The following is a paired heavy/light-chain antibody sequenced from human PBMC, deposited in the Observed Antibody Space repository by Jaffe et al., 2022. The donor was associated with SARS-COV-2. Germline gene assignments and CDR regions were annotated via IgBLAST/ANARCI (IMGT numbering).Light chain of an antibody. V-gene: IGLV2-14*01. Sequence: QSALTQPASVSGSPGQSITISCTGTSSDVGGYNYVSWYQQHPGKAPKLMIYEVSNRPSGVSNRFSGSKSGNTASLTISGLQAEDEADYYCSSYTSSSTYVVFGGGTKLTVL. CDR1: SSDVGGYNY. CDR3: SSYTSSSTYVV. CDR2: EVS. J-gene: IGLJ2*01.
Heavy chain of an antibody. V-gene: IGHV4-39*01. D-gene: IGHD3-3*01. CDR3: ARSKGFGVIIGQPYNWFDP. CDR1: GGSISSSSYY. J-gene: IGHJ5*02. CDR2: SYYSGST. Sequence: QLQLQESGPGLVKPSETLSLTCTVSGGSISSSSYYWGWIRQPPGKGLEWIGSSYYSGSTYHNPSLKSRVTISVDTSKNQFSLKLSSVTAADTAVYYCARSKGFGVIIGQPYNWFDPWGQGTLVTVSS.